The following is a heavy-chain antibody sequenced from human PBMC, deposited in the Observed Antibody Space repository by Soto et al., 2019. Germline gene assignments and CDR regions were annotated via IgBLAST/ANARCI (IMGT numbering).Heavy chain of an antibody. D-gene: IGHD2-2*01. J-gene: IGHJ4*02. Sequence: PGESLKISCEASGYSFTSYWIGWVRQMPGKGLEWMGIIYPGDPDTRYSPSFQGQVAMSVDKSISTAYLQWNSLKASDTAMYYCARHGGRLIAPAYWGQGTLVTVSS. CDR2: IYPGDPDT. CDR3: ARHGGRLIAPAY. CDR1: GYSFTSYW. V-gene: IGHV5-51*01.